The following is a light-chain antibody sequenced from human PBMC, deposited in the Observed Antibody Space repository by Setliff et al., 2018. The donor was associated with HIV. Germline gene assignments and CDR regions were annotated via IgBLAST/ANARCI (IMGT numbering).Light chain of an antibody. J-gene: IGLJ3*02. Sequence: QSALTQPASVSGSPGQSITISCTAATSDVGGFTYVSWYQQHPGKAPKLMIYDVTHRPSGVSNRFPGSKSGNTASLTISGLQAEDEADYYCSSYTTNTDVFGGGTKVTVL. CDR2: DVT. CDR3: SSYTTNTDV. V-gene: IGLV2-14*03. CDR1: TSDVGGFTY.